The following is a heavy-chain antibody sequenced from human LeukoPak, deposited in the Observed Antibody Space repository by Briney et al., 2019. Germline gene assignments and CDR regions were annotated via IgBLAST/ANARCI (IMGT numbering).Heavy chain of an antibody. CDR1: GGSISSSSYY. V-gene: IGHV4-39*01. J-gene: IGHJ4*02. Sequence: SETLSLTCTVSGGSISSSSYYWGWIRQPPGKGLEWIGSIYYSGSTYYNPSLKSRVTLSVDTSKNQFSLKLSSVTAADTAVYYCARWEGYFDYWGQGTLVTVSS. CDR3: ARWEGYFDY. CDR2: IYYSGST. D-gene: IGHD1-26*01.